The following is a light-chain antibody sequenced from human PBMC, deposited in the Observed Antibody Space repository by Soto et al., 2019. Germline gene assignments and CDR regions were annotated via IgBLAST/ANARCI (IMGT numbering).Light chain of an antibody. V-gene: IGKV3-15*01. J-gene: IGKJ2*01. CDR2: GAS. CDR1: QSVSSS. Sequence: IVLTQAPVTLSLSPAQRATLSCRHSQSVSSSSLAWYQQKPGQAPRILIYGASTRATAIPARFTGSGYGTEFTLTISSLQSGDFAVYFCQQYSDWPYTFGQGTKVDIK. CDR3: QQYSDWPYT.